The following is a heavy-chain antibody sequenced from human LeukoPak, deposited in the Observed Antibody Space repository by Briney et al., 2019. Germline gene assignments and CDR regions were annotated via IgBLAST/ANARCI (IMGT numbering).Heavy chain of an antibody. Sequence: ASVKVSCRASGYTFTSYGITWVRQAPGQGLEWMGWISGYNGKTNYGQKLQGRVTMTPDTSTNTAYMELTSLRSDDSAVYYCARDMYDISGRADYWGQGTRVTVSS. CDR3: ARDMYDISGRADY. CDR1: GYTFTSYG. J-gene: IGHJ4*02. CDR2: ISGYNGKT. D-gene: IGHD3-22*01. V-gene: IGHV1-18*01.